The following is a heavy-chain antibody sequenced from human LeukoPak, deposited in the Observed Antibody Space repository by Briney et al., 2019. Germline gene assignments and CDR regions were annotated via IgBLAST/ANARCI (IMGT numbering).Heavy chain of an antibody. CDR3: ARGLLGATTSYFDY. J-gene: IGHJ4*02. V-gene: IGHV3-30-3*01. Sequence: PGRSLRLSCAASGFTFSSNAMHWVRQAPGKGLEWVAVITYDGSNKYYADSVKGRITISRDNSRNTMHLQMNSLRTEDTAVYYCARGLLGATTSYFDYWGQGTLVTVSS. CDR1: GFTFSSNA. CDR2: ITYDGSNK. D-gene: IGHD1-26*01.